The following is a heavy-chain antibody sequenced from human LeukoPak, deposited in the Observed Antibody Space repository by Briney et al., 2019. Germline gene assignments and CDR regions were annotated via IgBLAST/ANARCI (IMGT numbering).Heavy chain of an antibody. Sequence: ASVKVSCKASGYTFTGFCIHWVRQAPGQGLEWMGWLNPNSGGTNYAQDFQGRVTMTRDTSISTGYMELSRLRSDGTAVYYCARDINGYDPDYWGQGTLVTVSS. D-gene: IGHD5-12*01. CDR3: ARDINGYDPDY. J-gene: IGHJ4*02. V-gene: IGHV1-2*02. CDR1: GYTFTGFC. CDR2: LNPNSGGT.